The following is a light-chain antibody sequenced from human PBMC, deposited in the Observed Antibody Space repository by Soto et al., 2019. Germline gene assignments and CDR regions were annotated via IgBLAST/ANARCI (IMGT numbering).Light chain of an antibody. CDR3: SSYASSTTFV. J-gene: IGLJ1*01. CDR2: DVS. V-gene: IGLV2-14*03. CDR1: SSDVGGYSY. Sequence: QSVLTQPASVSGSPGQSISISCTGTSSDVGGYSYVSWYQQHPGRAPKLMIYDVSNRPSGISNRFSASKSGNTASLTISGLQAEDEAEYYCSSYASSTTFVFGTGTRSPS.